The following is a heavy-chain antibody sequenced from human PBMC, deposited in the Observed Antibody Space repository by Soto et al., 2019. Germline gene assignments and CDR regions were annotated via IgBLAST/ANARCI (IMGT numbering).Heavy chain of an antibody. Sequence: SETLSLTCTVSGGSISSYYWSWIRQPPGKGLEWIGYIYYSGSTNYNPSLKSRVTISVDTSKNQFSLKLSSVTAADTAVYYCARSPTYGSWYYMDVWGKGTTVTVSS. V-gene: IGHV4-59*01. CDR1: GGSISSYY. CDR3: ARSPTYGSWYYMDV. D-gene: IGHD3-10*01. CDR2: IYYSGST. J-gene: IGHJ6*03.